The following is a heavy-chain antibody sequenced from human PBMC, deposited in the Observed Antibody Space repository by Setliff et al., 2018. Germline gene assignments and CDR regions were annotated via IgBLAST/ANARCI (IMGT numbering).Heavy chain of an antibody. D-gene: IGHD3-10*02. CDR3: ARLGVVTDVFGTFGY. V-gene: IGHV4-4*02. J-gene: IGHJ4*02. Sequence: KASETLSLTCAVSGGSISSSNWWSWVRQPPGKGLEWIGEIYHSGSTNYNPSLKSRVTISVDTSKNQFSLKLSSVTAADTAVYYCARLGVVTDVFGTFGYWGQGTLVTVSS. CDR1: GGSISSSNW. CDR2: IYHSGST.